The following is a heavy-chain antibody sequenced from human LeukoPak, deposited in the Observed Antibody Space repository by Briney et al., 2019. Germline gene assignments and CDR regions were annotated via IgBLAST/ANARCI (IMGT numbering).Heavy chain of an antibody. J-gene: IGHJ4*02. D-gene: IGHD1-26*01. CDR2: IYYSGST. CDR3: VRRMVGAIRPFDS. CDR1: GGSISSGGYY. V-gene: IGHV4-31*03. Sequence: SETLSLTCTVSGGSISSGGYYWSWIRQHPGKGLEWIGYIYYSGSTYYNPSLKSRVTISVDTSKNQFSLKLNSVTATDTAVYYCVRRMVGAIRPFDSWGQGTRVTVSS.